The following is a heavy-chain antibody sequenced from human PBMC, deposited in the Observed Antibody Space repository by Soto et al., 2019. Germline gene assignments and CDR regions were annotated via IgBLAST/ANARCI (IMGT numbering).Heavy chain of an antibody. CDR1: GFTFSSYG. CDR2: ISYDGSNK. Sequence: GGSLRLSCAASGFTFSSYGMHWVRQAPGKGLEWVAVISYDGSNKYYADSVKGRFTISRDNSKNTLYLQMNSLRAEDTAVYYCAKEYLKGGYGRHYYYYGMDVWGQGTTVTVSS. J-gene: IGHJ6*02. D-gene: IGHD1-1*01. CDR3: AKEYLKGGYGRHYYYYGMDV. V-gene: IGHV3-30*18.